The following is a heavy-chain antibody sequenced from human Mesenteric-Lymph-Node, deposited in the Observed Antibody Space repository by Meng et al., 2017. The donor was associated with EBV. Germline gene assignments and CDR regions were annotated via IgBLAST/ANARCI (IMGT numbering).Heavy chain of an antibody. V-gene: IGHV3-11*01. CDR1: GFHFSEYY. CDR2: ISSSGSTI. D-gene: IGHD6-19*01. J-gene: IGHJ4*02. CDR3: ARGAVAGTKVGQFDY. Sequence: GALGGSGGGLVKPGRFLRLSCAGSGFHFSEYYMSWIRQAPGKGLEWVSYISSSGSTIYYADSVKGRFTISRDNAKNSLYLQMNSLRAEDTAVYYCARGAVAGTKVGQFDYWGQGTLVTVSS.